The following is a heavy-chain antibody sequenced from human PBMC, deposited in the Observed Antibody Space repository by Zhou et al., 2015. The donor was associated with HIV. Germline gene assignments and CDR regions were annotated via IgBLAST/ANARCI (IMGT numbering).Heavy chain of an antibody. Sequence: QVQLVQSGAEVKRPGSSVKVSCKASGSTFKSYTISWVRQAPGQGLEWMGGFSPIFGTRNFAQNFQGRLTITVDESTTTAYMELSGLRSNDTAVYFCARGGYGAYDPFDYWGQGTLVTVSS. CDR2: FSPIFGTR. J-gene: IGHJ4*02. D-gene: IGHD5-12*01. CDR1: GSTFKSYT. V-gene: IGHV1-69*01. CDR3: ARGGYGAYDPFDY.